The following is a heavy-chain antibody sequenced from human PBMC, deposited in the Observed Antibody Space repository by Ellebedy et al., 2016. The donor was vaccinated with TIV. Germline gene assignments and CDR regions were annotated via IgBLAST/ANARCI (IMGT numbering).Heavy chain of an antibody. D-gene: IGHD6-13*01. J-gene: IGHJ6*02. CDR3: ARGAAAAGTSKYYYYGMDV. Sequence: AASVKVTCKASGGTFSSYAISWVRQAPGQGLEWVGWINPNSGGTNYAQKFQGRVTMTRDTSISTAYMELSRLRSDDTAVYYCARGAAAAGTSKYYYYGMDVWGQGTTVTVSS. V-gene: IGHV1-2*02. CDR2: INPNSGGT. CDR1: GGTFSSYA.